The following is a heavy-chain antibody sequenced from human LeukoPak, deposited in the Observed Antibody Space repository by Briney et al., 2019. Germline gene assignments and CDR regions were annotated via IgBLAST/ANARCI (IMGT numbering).Heavy chain of an antibody. CDR2: ITSSSSYI. Sequence: GGSLRLSCAASGFTFNTYSMSWVRQAPGKGLEWVSSITSSSSYIFYADSVKGRFTISRDNSKNTLYLQMNSLRAEDTAVYYCARDGVKGGFDYWGQGTLVTVSS. CDR3: ARDGVKGGFDY. J-gene: IGHJ4*02. D-gene: IGHD3-16*01. V-gene: IGHV3-21*01. CDR1: GFTFNTYS.